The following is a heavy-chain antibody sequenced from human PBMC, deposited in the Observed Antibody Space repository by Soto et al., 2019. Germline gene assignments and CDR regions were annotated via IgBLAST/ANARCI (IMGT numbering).Heavy chain of an antibody. CDR1: GYNFNNYW. V-gene: IGHV5-10-1*01. CDR3: ARHVYYDVLSGYYNVHHYYGIDV. J-gene: IGHJ6*02. CDR2: IDPYDSYT. Sequence: PGESLKISCKGSGYNFNNYWINWVRQMPGKGLEWMGRIDPYDSYTNYSPSFQGHVTISVDTSSSTAYLQWSSLKASDTAMYYCARHVYYDVLSGYYNVHHYYGIDVWGQGTTVTVSS. D-gene: IGHD3-9*01.